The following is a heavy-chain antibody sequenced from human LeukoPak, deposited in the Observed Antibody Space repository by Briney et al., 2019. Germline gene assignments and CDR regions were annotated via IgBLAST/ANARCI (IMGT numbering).Heavy chain of an antibody. V-gene: IGHV3-21*01. CDR2: ISSSSSYI. J-gene: IGHJ4*02. D-gene: IGHD6-19*01. CDR1: GFTFSSYS. CDR3: AKDRQSSGRHPSLDC. Sequence: GGSLRLSCAASGFTFSSYSMNWVRQAPGKGLEWVSSISSSSSYIYYADSVKGRFTISRDNAKNSLYLQMNSLRAEDTAVYYCAKDRQSSGRHPSLDCWGQGTLVTVSS.